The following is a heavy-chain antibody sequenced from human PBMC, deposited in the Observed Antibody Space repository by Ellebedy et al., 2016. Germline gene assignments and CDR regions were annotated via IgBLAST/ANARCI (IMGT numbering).Heavy chain of an antibody. CDR1: GYTFTSYD. CDR2: MNPNSGNT. J-gene: IGHJ4*02. D-gene: IGHD3-10*01. CDR3: ARGKARLGSGSYSPFDY. V-gene: IGHV1-8*01. Sequence: ASVKVSCKASGYTFTSYDINWVRRATGQGLEWMGWMNPNSGNTGYAQKFQGRVTMTRNTSISTAYMELSSLRSEDTAVYYCARGKARLGSGSYSPFDYWGQGTLVTVSS.